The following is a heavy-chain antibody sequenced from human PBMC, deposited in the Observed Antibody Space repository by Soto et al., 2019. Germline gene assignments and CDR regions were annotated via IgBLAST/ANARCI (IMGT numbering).Heavy chain of an antibody. CDR2: IYPSGSA. D-gene: IGHD3-3*01. J-gene: IGHJ6*02. Sequence: SETLSLTCGVSCGSINSGGYSWSWIRQPPGRGLEWIGNIYPSGSANYSPSLKTRVTISVDRSMNQFSLNLGSVTAADTAVYYCAREIFPYGMDVWGPGTTVTVSS. CDR1: CGSINSGGYS. CDR3: AREIFPYGMDV. V-gene: IGHV4-30-2*01.